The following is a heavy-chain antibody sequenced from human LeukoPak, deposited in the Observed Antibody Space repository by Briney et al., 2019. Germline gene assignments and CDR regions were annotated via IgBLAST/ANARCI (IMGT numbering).Heavy chain of an antibody. CDR2: IYYSGST. V-gene: IGHV4-39*01. CDR3: ARLSKSIVGAPAYFDY. D-gene: IGHD1-26*01. Sequence: SSETLSLTCTVSGGSISSSSYYWGWIRQPPGKGLEWIGSIYYSGSTYYNPSLKSRVTISVDTSKNQFSLKLSSVTAADTAVYYCARLSKSIVGAPAYFDYWGQGTLVTVSS. J-gene: IGHJ4*02. CDR1: GGSISSSSYY.